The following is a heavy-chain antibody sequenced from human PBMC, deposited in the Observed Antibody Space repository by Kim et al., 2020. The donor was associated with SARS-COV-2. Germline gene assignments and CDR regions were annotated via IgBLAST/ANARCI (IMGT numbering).Heavy chain of an antibody. CDR2: IDPGDSDT. V-gene: IGHV5-51*01. CDR3: ARHQRGWYRHYYYGMDV. J-gene: IGHJ6*02. D-gene: IGHD6-19*01. Sequence: MDIIDPGDSDTRYCPSFQGQFTISADKSISTAYLQGSSLKASDTAMYYCARHQRGWYRHYYYGMDVWGQGTTVTVSS.